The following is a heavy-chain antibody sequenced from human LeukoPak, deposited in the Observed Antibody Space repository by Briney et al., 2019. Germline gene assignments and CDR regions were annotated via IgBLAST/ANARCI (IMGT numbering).Heavy chain of an antibody. CDR3: ARPMDCSSTSCSYAFDI. D-gene: IGHD2-2*01. V-gene: IGHV3-23*01. Sequence: GGSLRLSCAASGFTFSSYAMSWVRQAPREGLEWVSAISGSGGSTYYADSVKGRFTISRDNSKNTLYLQMNSLRAEDTAVYYCARPMDCSSTSCSYAFDIWGQGTMVTVSS. CDR2: ISGSGGST. CDR1: GFTFSSYA. J-gene: IGHJ3*02.